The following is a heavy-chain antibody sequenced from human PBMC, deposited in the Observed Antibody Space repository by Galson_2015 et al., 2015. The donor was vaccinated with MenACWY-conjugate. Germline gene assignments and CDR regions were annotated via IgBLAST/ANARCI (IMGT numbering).Heavy chain of an antibody. CDR1: GFTFDDYG. CDR2: INWNGGST. Sequence: SLRLSCAASGFTFDDYGMSWVRQAPGKGLEWVSGINWNGGSTGYADSVKGRFTISRDNAKNSLYLQMNSLRAEDTALYYCARENDRFGKFIYYSGMDVWGQGTPVTVSS. CDR3: ARENDRFGKFIYYSGMDV. V-gene: IGHV3-20*04. J-gene: IGHJ6*02. D-gene: IGHD3-10*01.